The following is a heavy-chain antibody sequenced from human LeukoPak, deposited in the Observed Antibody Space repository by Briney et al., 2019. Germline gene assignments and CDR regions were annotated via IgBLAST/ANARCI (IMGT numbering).Heavy chain of an antibody. D-gene: IGHD4-17*01. CDR1: GYTFTSYG. V-gene: IGHV1-18*01. Sequence: EASVKVSCKASGYTFTSYGISWVRQAPGQGLEWMGWISAYNGNTNYAQKLQGRVTMTTDTSTSTAYMELSRLRSDDTAVYYCASAYGDYEGDWFDPWGQGTLVTLSS. CDR3: ASAYGDYEGDWFDP. J-gene: IGHJ5*02. CDR2: ISAYNGNT.